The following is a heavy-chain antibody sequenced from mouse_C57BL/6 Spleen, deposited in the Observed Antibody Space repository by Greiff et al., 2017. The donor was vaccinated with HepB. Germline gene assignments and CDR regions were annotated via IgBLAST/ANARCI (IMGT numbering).Heavy chain of an antibody. CDR3: ARSDNDYGDFDY. J-gene: IGHJ2*01. Sequence: VQLQQPGPELVKPGDSVKISCKASGYSFTGYFMNWVMQSHGKSLEWIGRINPYNGDTFYNQKFKGKATLTVYKSSSTALMQLRSLTSEDSAVYYCARSDNDYGDFDYWGQVTTLTVSS. D-gene: IGHD2-4*01. V-gene: IGHV1-20*01. CDR1: GYSFTGYF. CDR2: INPYNGDT.